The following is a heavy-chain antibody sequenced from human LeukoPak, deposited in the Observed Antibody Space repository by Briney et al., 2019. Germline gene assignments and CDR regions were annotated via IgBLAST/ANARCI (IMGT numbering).Heavy chain of an antibody. J-gene: IGHJ4*02. CDR1: GGTFSSYA. Sequence: SVKVSCKASGGTFSSYAISWVRQAPGQGLEWMGRIIPILGIANYAQKFQGRVTITADKSTSTAYMELSSLRSEDTAVYYCASLYGDHEASFDYWRQGTLVTVSS. CDR3: ASLYGDHEASFDY. CDR2: IIPILGIA. V-gene: IGHV1-69*04. D-gene: IGHD4-17*01.